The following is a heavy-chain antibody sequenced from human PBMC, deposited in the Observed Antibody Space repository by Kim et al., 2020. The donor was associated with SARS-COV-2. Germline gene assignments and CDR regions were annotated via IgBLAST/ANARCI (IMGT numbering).Heavy chain of an antibody. CDR3: AKSLGRLRYFDWPNWYFDL. J-gene: IGHJ2*01. D-gene: IGHD3-9*01. Sequence: GGSLRLSCAASGFTFSSYAMSWVRQAPGKGLEWVSAISGSGGSTYYADSVKGRFTISRDNSKNTLYLQMNSLRAEDTAVYYCAKSLGRLRYFDWPNWYFDLWGRVTLVTVSS. CDR1: GFTFSSYA. V-gene: IGHV3-23*01. CDR2: ISGSGGST.